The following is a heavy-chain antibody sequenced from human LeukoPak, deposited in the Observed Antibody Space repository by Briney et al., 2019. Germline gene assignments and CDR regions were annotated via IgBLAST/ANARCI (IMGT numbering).Heavy chain of an antibody. D-gene: IGHD1-26*01. V-gene: IGHV1-69*02. CDR2: IIPILGIA. CDR3: VTSRVGALLFDY. CDR1: GGTFGSYT. J-gene: IGHJ4*02. Sequence: SVKVSCKASGGTFGSYTISWVRQAPGQGLEWMGRIIPILGIANYAQKFQGRVTITADKSTSTAYMELSSLRSEDTAVYYCVTSRVGALLFDYWGQGTLVTVSS.